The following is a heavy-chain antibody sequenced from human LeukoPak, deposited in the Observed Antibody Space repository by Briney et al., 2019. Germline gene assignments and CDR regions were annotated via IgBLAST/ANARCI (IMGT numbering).Heavy chain of an antibody. Sequence: PGGSLRLSCAASGFTFSRYSMNWVRQAPGKGLEWVSYISGSGSIIYYADSVKGRFTISRDNAKNSLFLQMNSLRAEDTAVYYCARDDRPYYYDSSGQASFDYWGQGTLVTVSS. CDR2: ISGSGSII. D-gene: IGHD3-22*01. CDR3: ARDDRPYYYDSSGQASFDY. V-gene: IGHV3-48*04. J-gene: IGHJ4*02. CDR1: GFTFSRYS.